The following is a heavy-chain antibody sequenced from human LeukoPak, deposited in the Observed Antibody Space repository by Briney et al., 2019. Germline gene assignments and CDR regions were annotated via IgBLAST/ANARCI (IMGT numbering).Heavy chain of an antibody. D-gene: IGHD2-15*01. V-gene: IGHV4-31*03. CDR1: GGSVSTAGYF. CDR2: IYYSGST. CDR3: ARVSFRSGGPGP. J-gene: IGHJ5*02. Sequence: PSQTLSLTCTVSGGSVSTAGYFWNWIRQHPGKGLEWIGYIYYSGSTYYNPSLKSRVTISADTSTNQFSLNLSSVTAADTAVYYCARVSFRSGGPGPWGQGTLVTVSS.